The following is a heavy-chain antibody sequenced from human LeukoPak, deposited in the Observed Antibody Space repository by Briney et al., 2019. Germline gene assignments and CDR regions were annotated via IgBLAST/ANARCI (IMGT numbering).Heavy chain of an antibody. CDR2: INTGGGSI. CDR1: GFTFRDYN. CDR3: ARDHYDFWSGYLDY. Sequence: GGSLRLSCAASGFTFRDYNMSWIRQAPGKGLEYISYINTGGGSIYYAGSVKGRFTISRDNAKNSLYLQMNNVRAEDTAVYYCARDHYDFWSGYLDYWGQGTLVTVSS. D-gene: IGHD3-3*01. V-gene: IGHV3-11*04. J-gene: IGHJ4*02.